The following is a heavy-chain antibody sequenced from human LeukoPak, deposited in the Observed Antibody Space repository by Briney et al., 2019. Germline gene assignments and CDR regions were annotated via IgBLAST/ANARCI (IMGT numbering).Heavy chain of an antibody. D-gene: IGHD5-18*01. Sequence: PGGSLRLSCAASGFPLSSNYMGWVRQAPGKGLEWVSVIYSGGSTYYADSVKGRFTISRDNSKNTLYPQMNSLRAEDTAVYYCARVRSYGTFDYWGQGTLVTVSS. CDR1: GFPLSSNY. CDR2: IYSGGST. V-gene: IGHV3-53*01. J-gene: IGHJ4*02. CDR3: ARVRSYGTFDY.